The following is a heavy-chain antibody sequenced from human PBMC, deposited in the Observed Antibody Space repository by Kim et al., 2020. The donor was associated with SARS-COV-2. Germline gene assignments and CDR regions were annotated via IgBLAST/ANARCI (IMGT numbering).Heavy chain of an antibody. Sequence: GGSLRLSCAASGFTFSSYDMHWVRQATGKGLEWVSAIGTAGDTYYPGSVKGRFTISRENAKNSLYLQMNSLRAGDTAVYYCAREKDYYDSSGTDWYFDLWGRGTLVTVSS. D-gene: IGHD3-22*01. CDR1: GFTFSSYD. CDR2: IGTAGDT. J-gene: IGHJ2*01. V-gene: IGHV3-13*01. CDR3: AREKDYYDSSGTDWYFDL.